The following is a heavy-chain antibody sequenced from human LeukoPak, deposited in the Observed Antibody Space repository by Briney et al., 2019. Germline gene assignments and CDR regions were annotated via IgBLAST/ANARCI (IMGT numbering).Heavy chain of an antibody. CDR1: GGSISSSSYY. V-gene: IGHV4-39*07. J-gene: IGHJ3*02. CDR3: ARDRGLWELHAFDI. CDR2: IYYSGST. D-gene: IGHD1-26*01. Sequence: SETLSLTCTVSGGSISSSSYYWGWIRQPPGKGLEWIGSIYYSGSTYYNPSLKSRVTISVDTSKNQFSLKLSSVTAADTAVYYCARDRGLWELHAFDIWGQGTMVTVSS.